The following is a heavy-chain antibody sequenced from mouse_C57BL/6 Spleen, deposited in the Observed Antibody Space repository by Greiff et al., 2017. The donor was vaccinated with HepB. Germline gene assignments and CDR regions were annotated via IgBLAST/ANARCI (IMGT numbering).Heavy chain of an antibody. Sequence: EVQLQQSGPELVKPGASVKIPCKASGYTFTDYNMDWVKQSHGKSLEWIGDINPNNGGTIYNQKFKGKATLTVDKSSSTAYMELRSLTSEDTAVYYCARKVYDGYYVLFDYWGQGTTLTVSS. J-gene: IGHJ2*01. D-gene: IGHD2-3*01. CDR2: INPNNGGT. CDR3: ARKVYDGYYVLFDY. CDR1: GYTFTDYN. V-gene: IGHV1-18*01.